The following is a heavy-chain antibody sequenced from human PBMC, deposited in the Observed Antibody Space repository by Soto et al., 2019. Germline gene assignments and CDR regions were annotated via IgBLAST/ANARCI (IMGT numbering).Heavy chain of an antibody. CDR1: GFTFSNYA. V-gene: IGHV3-23*01. J-gene: IGHJ4*02. Sequence: GGSLRLSCAASGFTFSNYAMNWVRQAPGKGLEWVSGISDSGHDTFYADSVKGRFTISRDNSKSTLYLQLSSLGAEDTAIYYCAKGRCASCYFADYWGQGSLVTVSS. D-gene: IGHD2-21*01. CDR3: AKGRCASCYFADY. CDR2: ISDSGHDT.